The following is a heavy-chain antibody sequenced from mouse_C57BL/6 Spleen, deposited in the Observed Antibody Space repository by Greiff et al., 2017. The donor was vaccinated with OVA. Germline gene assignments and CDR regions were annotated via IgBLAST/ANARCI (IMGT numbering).Heavy chain of an antibody. V-gene: IGHV2-9-1*01. CDR2: IWTGGGT. CDR1: GVSLTTYA. D-gene: IGHD2-5*01. J-gene: IGHJ4*01. CDR3: ARIDSNYVGSMDY. Sequence: QVQLKESGPGLVAPPQSLSIPCTVSGVSLTTYAISWVRQPPGKGLEWLGVIWTGGGTNYNSALKSRLSISKDNSKSQVFLKMNSLQTDDTARYYCARIDSNYVGSMDYWGQGTSVTVSS.